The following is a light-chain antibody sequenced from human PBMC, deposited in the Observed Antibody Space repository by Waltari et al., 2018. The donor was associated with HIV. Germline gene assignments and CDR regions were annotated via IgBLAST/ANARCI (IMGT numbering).Light chain of an antibody. J-gene: IGLJ2*01. V-gene: IGLV1-44*01. Sequence: QSVLTQPPSVSGTPGQRVTISCSGGSSNIGANAVSWYQQFPGTAPKLLIYSNNQRPSGVPDRFAGSKSGTSASLAISGLQSEDEPDYYCATLDDSLNGPVFGGGTKVTVL. CDR1: SSNIGANA. CDR3: ATLDDSLNGPV. CDR2: SNN.